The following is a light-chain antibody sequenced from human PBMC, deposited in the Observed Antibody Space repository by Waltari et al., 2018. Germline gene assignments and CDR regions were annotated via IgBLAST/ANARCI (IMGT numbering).Light chain of an antibody. J-gene: IGLJ2*01. CDR3: QLWDSNTAI. CDR1: TIGSKT. Sequence: SYELTQPLSVSVALGQTATITCGGSTIGSKTVNWYQQKPGQAPVLVIYRDTKRPFGIPERFSGSNSENTATLTISSAQVGDESDFYCQLWDSNTAIFGGGTKLTVL. CDR2: RDT. V-gene: IGLV3-9*01.